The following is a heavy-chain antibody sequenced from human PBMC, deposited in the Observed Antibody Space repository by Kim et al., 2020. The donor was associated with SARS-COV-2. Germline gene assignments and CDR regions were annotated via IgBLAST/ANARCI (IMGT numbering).Heavy chain of an antibody. CDR1: GGSISSSSYY. J-gene: IGHJ4*02. CDR3: ARAAPPAPYYDILTAFDY. V-gene: IGHV4-39*07. CDR2: IYYSGST. D-gene: IGHD3-9*01. Sequence: SETLSLTCTVSGGSISSSSYYWGWIRQPPGKGLEWIGSIYYSGSTYYNPSLKSRVTISVDTSKNQFSLKLSSVTAADTAVYYCARAAPPAPYYDILTAFDYWGQGTLVTVSS.